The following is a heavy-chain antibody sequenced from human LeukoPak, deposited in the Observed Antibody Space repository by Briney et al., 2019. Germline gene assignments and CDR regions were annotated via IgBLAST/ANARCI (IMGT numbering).Heavy chain of an antibody. Sequence: GGSLRLSCAASGFTVSSNYMSWVRQAPGKGLEWVSVIYSGGSTYYADSVKGRFTISRDNSKNTLYLQMNSLRAEDTAVYYCAKSHRPLLTGVYYFDYWGQGTLVTVSS. CDR1: GFTVSSNY. CDR3: AKSHRPLLTGVYYFDY. CDR2: IYSGGST. D-gene: IGHD3-9*01. J-gene: IGHJ4*02. V-gene: IGHV3-53*05.